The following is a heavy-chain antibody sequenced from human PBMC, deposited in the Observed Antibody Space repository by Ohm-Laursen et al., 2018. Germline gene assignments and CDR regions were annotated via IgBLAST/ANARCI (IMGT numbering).Heavy chain of an antibody. CDR1: GGSFSGYY. J-gene: IGHJ6*02. D-gene: IGHD6-6*01. CDR3: ARQISIAARTYYYYGMDV. CDR2: ITHSGST. V-gene: IGHV4-34*01. Sequence: GTLSLTCAVYGGSFSGYYWSWIRQPPGKGLEWVGEITHSGSTNYNPSLKSRVTISLDTSKNQFSLRLSSVTAADTAVYYCARQISIAARTYYYYGMDVWGQGTTVTVSS.